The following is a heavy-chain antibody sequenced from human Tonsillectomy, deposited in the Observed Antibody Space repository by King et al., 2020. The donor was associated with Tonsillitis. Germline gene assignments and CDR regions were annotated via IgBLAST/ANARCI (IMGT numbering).Heavy chain of an antibody. V-gene: IGHV3-30*18. CDR2: IAYDGSYE. D-gene: IGHD3-16*01. Sequence: VQLVESGGGVVQPERSLRLSCAASGFTLSNYGLHWVRQAPGKGLEWVALIAYDGSYEYYADSVKGRFTISRDNSKSTLYLEMNSLRVEDTAVYYCAKDGIGLSDWYFGLWGRGTLVSVSS. CDR1: GFTLSNYG. CDR3: AKDGIGLSDWYFGL. J-gene: IGHJ2*01.